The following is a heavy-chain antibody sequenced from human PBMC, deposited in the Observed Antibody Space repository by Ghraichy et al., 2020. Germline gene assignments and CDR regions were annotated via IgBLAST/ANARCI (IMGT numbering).Heavy chain of an antibody. D-gene: IGHD4-23*01. V-gene: IGHV4-39*01. Sequence: ESLNISCTVSGGSISSSSYYWGWIRQPPGKGLEWIGSIYYSGSTYYNPSLKSRVTISVDTSKNQFSLKLSSVTAADTAVYYCARQTTVVTSHFDYWGQGTLVTVSS. CDR2: IYYSGST. CDR3: ARQTTVVTSHFDY. CDR1: GGSISSSSYY. J-gene: IGHJ4*02.